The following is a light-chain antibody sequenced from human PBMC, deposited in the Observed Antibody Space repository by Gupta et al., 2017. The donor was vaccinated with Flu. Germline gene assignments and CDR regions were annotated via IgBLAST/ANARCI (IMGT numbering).Light chain of an antibody. Sequence: SIAISCTGTSNDVGAYNYVSWYQHHPGKAPKLMIYEVSNRPSGVSDRFSGSESGNTASLTISGLQAEDEAHYYCNSYTSSNTWVFGGGTKLTVL. CDR2: EVS. V-gene: IGLV2-14*01. CDR1: SNDVGAYNY. J-gene: IGLJ3*02. CDR3: NSYTSSNTWV.